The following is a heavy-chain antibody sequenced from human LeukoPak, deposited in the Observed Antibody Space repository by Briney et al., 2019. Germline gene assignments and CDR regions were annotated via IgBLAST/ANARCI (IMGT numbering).Heavy chain of an antibody. CDR1: GGSLSSGIYY. Sequence: SETLSLTCTVSGGSLSSGIYYWSLIRQPPGKGLEWIGYIYYSGSTNYNPSLKSRVTMSVETSKNQFSLKVTSVNAADTAVYYCARGYCTGGVCPDGFDIWGQGTMVTVSS. CDR3: ARGYCTGGVCPDGFDI. J-gene: IGHJ3*02. CDR2: IYYSGST. V-gene: IGHV4-61*01. D-gene: IGHD2-8*02.